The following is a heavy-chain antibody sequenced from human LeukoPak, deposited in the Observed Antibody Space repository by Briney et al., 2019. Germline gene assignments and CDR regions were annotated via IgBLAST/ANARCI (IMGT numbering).Heavy chain of an antibody. V-gene: IGHV3-23*01. J-gene: IGHJ4*02. CDR2: ISGSGGST. CDR1: GFTFSSYA. D-gene: IGHD3-22*01. CDR3: AKDLAEGTMIVVVHSPPFDY. Sequence: GSLRLSCAASGFTFSSYAMSWVRQAPGKGLEWVSAISGSGGSTYYADSVKGRFTISRDNSKNTLYLQMNSLRAEDTAVYYCAKDLAEGTMIVVVHSPPFDYWGQGTLVTVSS.